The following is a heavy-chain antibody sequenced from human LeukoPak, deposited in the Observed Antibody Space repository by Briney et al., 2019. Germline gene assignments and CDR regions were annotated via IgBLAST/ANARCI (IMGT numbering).Heavy chain of an antibody. V-gene: IGHV1-58*01. CDR2: IVVGSGNT. CDR3: AARSGYDHSYYTDV. J-gene: IGHJ6*03. Sequence: SVKVSCKASGFTFTSSALQWVRQARGQRLEWIGWIVVGSGNTNYAQKFQERVTITRDMSTSTAYMELSSLRSEDTAVYYCAARSGYDHSYYTDVWGKGTTVTVSS. D-gene: IGHD5-12*01. CDR1: GFTFTSSA.